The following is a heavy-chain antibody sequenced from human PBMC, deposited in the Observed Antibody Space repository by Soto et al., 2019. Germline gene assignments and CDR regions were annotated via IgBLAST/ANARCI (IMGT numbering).Heavy chain of an antibody. CDR1: GGTFSSYA. CDR2: IIPIFGTA. CDR3: ARGNPYDSSGYYPYYGMDI. D-gene: IGHD3-22*01. V-gene: IGHV1-69*01. Sequence: QVQLVQSGAEVKKPGSSVKVSCKASGGTFSSYAISWVRQAPGQGLEWMGGIIPIFGTANYAQKFQGRVTITADESTSTAYMELSSLRSEDTAVYYCARGNPYDSSGYYPYYGMDIWGQGTTVTVSS. J-gene: IGHJ6*02.